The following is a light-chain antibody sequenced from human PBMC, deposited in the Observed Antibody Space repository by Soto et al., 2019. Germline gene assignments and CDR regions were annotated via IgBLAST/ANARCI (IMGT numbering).Light chain of an antibody. J-gene: IGKJ4*01. CDR1: HSLIKW. CDR2: EAS. V-gene: IGKV1-5*03. CDR3: QPYNTFLT. Sequence: DIQRTQSPTTLSASVGDRVTITCRASHSLIKWLAWYQQKPGKAPNLLIYEASTLQSGVPSRFSVIGSGTEFTLTIRSLKPDDSATDDCQPYNTFLTFCGLTKVDIK.